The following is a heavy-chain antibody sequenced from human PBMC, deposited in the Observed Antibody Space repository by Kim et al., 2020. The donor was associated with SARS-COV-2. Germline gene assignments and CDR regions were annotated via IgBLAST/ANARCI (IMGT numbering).Heavy chain of an antibody. CDR3: VRDPLYGDPRWGVDV. CDR2: IYPGGDT. CDR1: GFSVSDNY. V-gene: IGHV3-53*01. J-gene: IGHJ6*02. Sequence: GGSLRLSCAGSGFSVSDNYMSWIRQTPGKGLEWVSVIYPGGDTYYADSVKGRFTMSREDSKNTLYLQMNSLRVDDTALYYCVRDPLYGDPRWGVDVWGQGTTVTVSS. D-gene: IGHD4-17*01.